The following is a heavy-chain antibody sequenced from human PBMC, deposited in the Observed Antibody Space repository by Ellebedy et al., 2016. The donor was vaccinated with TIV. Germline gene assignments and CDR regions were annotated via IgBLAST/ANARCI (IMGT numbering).Heavy chain of an antibody. Sequence: GESLKISCAASGFSFSSYAMSWVRQAPGKGLEWVSAISADGVDTYYADSVKGRFTMSRDNSKSTLYLQMNSLRAEDTAVYYCANGGYCSTNSCFDYWGQGTLVTVSS. J-gene: IGHJ4*02. CDR1: GFSFSSYA. D-gene: IGHD2-2*01. CDR2: ISADGVDT. V-gene: IGHV3-23*01. CDR3: ANGGYCSTNSCFDY.